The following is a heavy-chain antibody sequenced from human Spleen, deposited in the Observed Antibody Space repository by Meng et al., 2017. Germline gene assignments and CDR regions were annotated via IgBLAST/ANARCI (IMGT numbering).Heavy chain of an antibody. CDR2: IKPDGSEK. CDR1: GFSFSSFW. D-gene: IGHD6-19*01. V-gene: IGHV3-7*01. J-gene: IGHJ4*02. Sequence: GGSLRLSCAASGFSFSSFWMSWVRQAPGKGLEWVANIKPDGSEKYYVDSVKGRFTISRDDAKKSLYLQMNSLRAEDTAVYYCAREGGLGYWGQGTLVTVSS. CDR3: AREGGLGY.